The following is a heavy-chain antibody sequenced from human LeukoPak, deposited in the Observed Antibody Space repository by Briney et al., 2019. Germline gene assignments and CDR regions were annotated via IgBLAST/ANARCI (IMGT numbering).Heavy chain of an antibody. J-gene: IGHJ4*02. CDR1: GGTFSSYA. Sequence: ASVKVSCKASGGTFSSYAISWVRQAPGQGLEWMGGIIPIFGTANYAQKFQGRVTITADKSTSTAYMELRSLRSDDTALYYCARGGKGSLGLFDYWGQGTLVTVSS. CDR2: IIPIFGTA. CDR3: ARGGKGSLGLFDY. V-gene: IGHV1-69*06. D-gene: IGHD1-26*01.